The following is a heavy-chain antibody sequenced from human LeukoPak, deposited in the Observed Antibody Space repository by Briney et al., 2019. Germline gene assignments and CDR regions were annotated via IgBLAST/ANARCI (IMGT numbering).Heavy chain of an antibody. CDR3: ARDSSGPFDY. Sequence: SGGSLRLSCAASGFTFSTYWMSWVRQAPGKGLEWVANIRRDGSVKYYVDSVKGRFTISRDNAKNSLYLHMNSLRAEDTAVYYCARDSSGPFDYWGQGTLVTVSS. CDR2: IRRDGSVK. J-gene: IGHJ4*02. V-gene: IGHV3-7*01. CDR1: GFTFSTYW. D-gene: IGHD3-22*01.